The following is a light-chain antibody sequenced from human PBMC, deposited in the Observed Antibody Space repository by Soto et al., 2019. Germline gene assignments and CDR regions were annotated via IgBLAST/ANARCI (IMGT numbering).Light chain of an antibody. J-gene: IGKJ2*01. CDR2: GAS. CDR1: QSVSSSY. Sequence: EIVLPQSPGTLSLSPGERATLSCRARQSVSSSYLAWYQQKPGQAPRLLIYGASSRATGIPDRFSGSGSGTDFTLTISRLEPEDFAVYYCQQYGSSPPMYTFGQGTKLEIK. CDR3: QQYGSSPPMYT. V-gene: IGKV3-20*01.